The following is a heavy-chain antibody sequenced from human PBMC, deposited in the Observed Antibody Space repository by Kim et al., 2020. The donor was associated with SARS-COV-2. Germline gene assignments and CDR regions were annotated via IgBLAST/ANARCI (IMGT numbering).Heavy chain of an antibody. CDR2: IYSGGSST. CDR3: AKDASPSQQLVNPRSAPDY. V-gene: IGHV3-23*03. CDR1: GFTFSSYA. D-gene: IGHD6-13*01. J-gene: IGHJ4*02. Sequence: GGSLRLSCAASGFTFSSYAMSWVRQAPGKGLEWVSVIYSGGSSTYYADSVKGRFTISRDNSKNTLYLQMNSLRAEDTAVYYCAKDASPSQQLVNPRSAPDYWGQGTLVTVSS.